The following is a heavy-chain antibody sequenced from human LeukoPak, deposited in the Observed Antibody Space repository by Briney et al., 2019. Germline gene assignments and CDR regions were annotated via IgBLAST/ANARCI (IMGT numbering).Heavy chain of an antibody. D-gene: IGHD3-22*01. Sequence: PSETLSLTCTVSGGSISSSGYYWGWIRQPPGKGLEWIGSIYQSGSTYYNPSLKSRVTISVDPSKNQFSLKLSSVTAADTAVYFCARTYYYDSSGSHGYNWFDPWGRGALVTVSS. CDR3: ARTYYYDSSGSHGYNWFDP. CDR1: GGSISSSGYY. J-gene: IGHJ5*02. CDR2: IYQSGST. V-gene: IGHV4-39*01.